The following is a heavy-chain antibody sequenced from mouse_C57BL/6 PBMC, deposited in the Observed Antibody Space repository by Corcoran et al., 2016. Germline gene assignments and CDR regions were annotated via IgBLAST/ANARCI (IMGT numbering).Heavy chain of an antibody. CDR2: ISYDGSN. Sequence: DVQLQESGPGLVKPSQSLSLTCSVTGYSITSGYYWNWIRQFPGNKLEWMGYISYDGSNNYNPSLKNRISITRDTSKNQFFLKLNSVTTEDTATYYCAKIYGNYGYYAMDYWGQGTSVTVSS. D-gene: IGHD2-1*01. CDR3: AKIYGNYGYYAMDY. J-gene: IGHJ4*01. CDR1: GYSITSGYY. V-gene: IGHV3-6*01.